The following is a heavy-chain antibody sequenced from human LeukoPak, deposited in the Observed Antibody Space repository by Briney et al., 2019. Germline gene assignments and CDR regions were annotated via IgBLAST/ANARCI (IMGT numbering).Heavy chain of an antibody. CDR2: ISSSSSYI. J-gene: IGHJ4*02. Sequence: GGSLRLSCAASGFTFGSYSMNWVRQAPGKGLEWVSSISSSSSYIYYADSVKGRFTISRDNAKNSLYLQMNSLRAEDTAVYYCARDSPNRWLYFDYWGQGTLVTVSS. V-gene: IGHV3-21*01. D-gene: IGHD5-24*01. CDR3: ARDSPNRWLYFDY. CDR1: GFTFGSYS.